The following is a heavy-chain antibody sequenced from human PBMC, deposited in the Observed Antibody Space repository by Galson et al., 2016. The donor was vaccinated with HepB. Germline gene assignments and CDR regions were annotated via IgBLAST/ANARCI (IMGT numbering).Heavy chain of an antibody. Sequence: SLRLSCAASGFTFSTYWMHWVRRPPGKGLVWVSRIDPDGGNTEYADSVKGRFTISRDNAKNTLYLQMNSLRAEDTAVYYCARDWYSSPGSWGQGTLVTVSS. D-gene: IGHD6-13*01. J-gene: IGHJ5*02. V-gene: IGHV3-74*01. CDR3: ARDWYSSPGS. CDR1: GFTFSTYW. CDR2: IDPDGGNT.